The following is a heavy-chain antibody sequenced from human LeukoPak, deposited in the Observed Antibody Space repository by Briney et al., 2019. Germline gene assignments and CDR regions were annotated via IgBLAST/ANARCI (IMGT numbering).Heavy chain of an antibody. D-gene: IGHD6-13*01. CDR1: VGSISSYY. CDR2: IYYTGST. J-gene: IGHJ4*02. CDR3: ARGSKAAPGTFDY. V-gene: IGHV4-59*01. Sequence: SETLSLTCTVSVGSISSYYWSWIRQPPGKGLEWIGYIYYTGSTDYNPSLKSRVAISVDTSKNQFSLKLSSVTAADTAVYYCARGSKAAPGTFDYWGQGTLVTVSS.